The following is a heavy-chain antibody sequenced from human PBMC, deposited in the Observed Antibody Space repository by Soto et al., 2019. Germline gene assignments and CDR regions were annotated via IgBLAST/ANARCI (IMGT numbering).Heavy chain of an antibody. J-gene: IGHJ6*02. V-gene: IGHV3-48*01. CDR1: GFTFSNYA. Sequence: PGGSLRLSCAASGFTFSNYAMNWVRQAPGKGLEWVSYISTGDSPIYYADSVKGRFTISRDNSKNTLYLQMNSLRAEDTAVYYCAIVVSGHGMDVWGQGTTVTV. D-gene: IGHD3-16*01. CDR2: ISTGDSPI. CDR3: AIVVSGHGMDV.